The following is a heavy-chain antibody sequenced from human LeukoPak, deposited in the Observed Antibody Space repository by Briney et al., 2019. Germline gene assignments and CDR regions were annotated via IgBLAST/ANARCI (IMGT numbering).Heavy chain of an antibody. D-gene: IGHD6-19*01. CDR1: GYTFIHYY. V-gene: IGHV1-46*01. Sequence: ASVKVSCKTSGYTFIHYYMHWVRQAPGQGLEWMGIINPSGGSTSYAQKFQGRVTMTRDTSTSTVYMELSSLRSEDTAVYYCARDRRYSSGWVSYGMDVWGQGTTVTVSS. CDR2: INPSGGST. J-gene: IGHJ6*02. CDR3: ARDRRYSSGWVSYGMDV.